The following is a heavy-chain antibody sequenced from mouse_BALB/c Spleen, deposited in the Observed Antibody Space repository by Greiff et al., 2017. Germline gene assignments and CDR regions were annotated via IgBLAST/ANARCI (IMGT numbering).Heavy chain of an antibody. J-gene: IGHJ4*01. CDR1: GFTFSSYA. CDR2: ISSGGSYT. D-gene: IGHD1-1*01. CDR3: ARDYYGSSPGAMDY. V-gene: IGHV5-9-4*01. Sequence: EVMLVESGGGLVKPGGSLKLSCAASGFTFSSYAMSWVRQSPEKRLEWVAEISSGGSYTYYPDTVTGRFTISRDNAKNTLYLEMSSLRSEDTAMYYCARDYYGSSPGAMDYWGQGTSVTVSS.